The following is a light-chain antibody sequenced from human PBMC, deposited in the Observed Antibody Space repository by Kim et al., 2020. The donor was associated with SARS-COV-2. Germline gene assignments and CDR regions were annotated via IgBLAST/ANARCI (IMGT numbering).Light chain of an antibody. CDR1: QTVLYNSKNKNY. J-gene: IGKJ2*03. V-gene: IGKV4-1*01. Sequence: RANLNCKSSQTVLYNSKNKNYLAWYQQKPGQAPKLLIYWASIRESGVSDRFSGSGSETDFTLTISSLQAEDVAVYYCQQYYSTPPSFGQGTKLEI. CDR2: WAS. CDR3: QQYYSTPPS.